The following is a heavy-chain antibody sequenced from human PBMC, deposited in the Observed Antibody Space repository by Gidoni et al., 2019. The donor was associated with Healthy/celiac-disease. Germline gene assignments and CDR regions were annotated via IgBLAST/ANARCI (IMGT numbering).Heavy chain of an antibody. Sequence: EVQLVESGGGLVQPGGSLRPSCAASGFTFSSYWMSWVRQAPGKGRAWVANIKQDGSEKYYVDSVKGRFTISRDNAKNSLYLQMNSLRAEDTAVYYCARAIDYGDPRGWFDPWGQGTLVTVSS. D-gene: IGHD4-17*01. J-gene: IGHJ5*02. CDR1: GFTFSSYW. V-gene: IGHV3-7*03. CDR3: ARAIDYGDPRGWFDP. CDR2: IKQDGSEK.